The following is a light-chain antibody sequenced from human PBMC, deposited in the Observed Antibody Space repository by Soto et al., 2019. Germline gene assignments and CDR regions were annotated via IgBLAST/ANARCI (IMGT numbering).Light chain of an antibody. V-gene: IGKV1-39*01. CDR2: AAS. Sequence: DIQMTQSPSSLSASVGDRVTITCRASQSISSYLNWYQQKPGKAPKLLIYAASSLQSGVPSRFSGSGSGTDFTLSINSLQPEDFAVYYCQQSYSSLWTFGQGTRVEIK. CDR1: QSISSY. J-gene: IGKJ1*01. CDR3: QQSYSSLWT.